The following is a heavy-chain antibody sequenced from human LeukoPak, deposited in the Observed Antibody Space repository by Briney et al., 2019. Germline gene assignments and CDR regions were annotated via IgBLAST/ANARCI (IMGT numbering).Heavy chain of an antibody. J-gene: IGHJ4*02. CDR3: ARLRIAVAYYFDY. CDR1: GFTFSSYW. CDR2: IKQDGSEK. Sequence: GSLRLSCAASGFTFSSYWMSWVRQAPGKGLEWVANIKQDGSEKYYVDSVKGRFTISRDNAKNSLYLQMNSLRAEDTAVYYCARLRIAVAYYFDYWGQGNLVTVSS. D-gene: IGHD6-19*01. V-gene: IGHV3-7*01.